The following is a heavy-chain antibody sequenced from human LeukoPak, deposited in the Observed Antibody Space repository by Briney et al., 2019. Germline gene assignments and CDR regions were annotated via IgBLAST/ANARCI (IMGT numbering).Heavy chain of an antibody. V-gene: IGHV4-39*01. CDR1: GGSISSSSYY. CDR2: IYYRGST. CDR3: ARHNYYGSGSYGT. D-gene: IGHD3-10*01. J-gene: IGHJ5*02. Sequence: SETLSLTCTVSGGSISSSSYYWGWIRQPPGKGLEWIGSIYYRGSTYYNPSLKSRVTISVDTSKNQFSLKLGSVTAADTAAYYCARHNYYGSGSYGTWGQGTLVTVSS.